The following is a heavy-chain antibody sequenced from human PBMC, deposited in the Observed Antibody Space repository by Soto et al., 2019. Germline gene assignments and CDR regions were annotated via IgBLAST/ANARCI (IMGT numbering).Heavy chain of an antibody. V-gene: IGHV3-21*06. CDR1: GFTFTRYS. Sequence: PGGSLRLSCAASGFTFTRYSMNWVRQAPGKGLEWASSISSTTNYIYYGDSMKGRFTISRDNAKNSLYLEMNSLGAEDTAVYYCARESEDLTSNFDYWGQGTLVTVSS. J-gene: IGHJ4*02. CDR3: ARESEDLTSNFDY. CDR2: ISSTTNYI.